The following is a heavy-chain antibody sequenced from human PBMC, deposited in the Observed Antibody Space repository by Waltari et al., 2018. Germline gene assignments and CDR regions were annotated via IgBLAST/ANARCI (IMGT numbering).Heavy chain of an antibody. V-gene: IGHV3-30*02. Sequence: QVQLVESGGGVVQPGGSLRLSCAASGFTFSSYGMPWVRQAPGKGLGWVAFIRYDGSNKYYADSVKGRFTISRDNSKNTLYLQMNSLRAEDTAVYYCAKVGGGSYGGTDYWGQGTLVTVSS. CDR3: AKVGGGSYGGTDY. D-gene: IGHD1-26*01. CDR2: IRYDGSNK. J-gene: IGHJ4*02. CDR1: GFTFSSYG.